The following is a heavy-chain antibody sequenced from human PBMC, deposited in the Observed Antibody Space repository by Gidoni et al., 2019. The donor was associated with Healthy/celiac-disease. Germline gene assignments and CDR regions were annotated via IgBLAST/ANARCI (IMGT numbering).Heavy chain of an antibody. CDR2: IYYSGST. CDR3: ARDHGLLNYYDSSGYYDYYYGTDV. Sequence: QVQLQESGPGLVKPSQILSLTCTVSGGSISSGGYYWSWIRQHPGKGLEWIGYIYYSGSTYYNPSLKSRVTISVDTSKNQFSLKLSSVTAADTAVYYCARDHGLLNYYDSSGYYDYYYGTDVWGQGTTVTVSS. J-gene: IGHJ6*02. V-gene: IGHV4-31*03. D-gene: IGHD3-22*01. CDR1: GGSISSGGYY.